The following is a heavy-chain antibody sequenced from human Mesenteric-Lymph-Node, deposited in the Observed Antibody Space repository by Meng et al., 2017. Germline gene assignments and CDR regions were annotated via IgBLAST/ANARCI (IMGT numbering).Heavy chain of an antibody. D-gene: IGHD6-13*01. V-gene: IGHV1-69*06. J-gene: IGHJ5*02. CDR3: ASAKYSRSWYGHNWFDP. CDR1: GGTFSSYA. Sequence: VPPVRFGAEVQKPGSSVKVSCKASGGTFSSYAISWVRQAPGQGLEWMGGIIPIFGTANYAQKFQGRVTITADKSTSTAYMELSSLRSEDTAVYYCASAKYSRSWYGHNWFDPWGQGTLVTVSS. CDR2: IIPIFGTA.